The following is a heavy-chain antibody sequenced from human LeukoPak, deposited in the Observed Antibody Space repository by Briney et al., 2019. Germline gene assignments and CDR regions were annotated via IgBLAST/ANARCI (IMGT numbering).Heavy chain of an antibody. J-gene: IGHJ4*02. V-gene: IGHV1-18*01. D-gene: IGHD2-2*02. CDR1: GYTFTSYG. CDR3: ARDPSAYCSSTSCHISPFYDY. CDR2: ISAYNGNT. Sequence: ASVKVSCKASGYTFTSYGISWVRQAPGQGLEWMGWISAYNGNTNYAQKFQGRVTMTRDTSISTAYMELSRLRSDDTAVYYCARDPSAYCSSTSCHISPFYDYWGQGTLVTVSS.